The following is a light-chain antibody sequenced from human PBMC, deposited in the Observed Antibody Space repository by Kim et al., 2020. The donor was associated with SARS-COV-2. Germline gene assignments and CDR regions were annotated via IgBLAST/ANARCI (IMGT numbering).Light chain of an antibody. Sequence: ASAGDRVTVTCRASQDIGKSVAWYQHKGGKAPTILLYAASRLENGVPSRFSGSGSGTTFTLTITTLQPEDFAVYYCQQYYIAPLSFGGGTKVDIK. CDR3: QQYYIAPLS. CDR1: QDIGKS. J-gene: IGKJ4*01. CDR2: AAS. V-gene: IGKV1-NL1*01.